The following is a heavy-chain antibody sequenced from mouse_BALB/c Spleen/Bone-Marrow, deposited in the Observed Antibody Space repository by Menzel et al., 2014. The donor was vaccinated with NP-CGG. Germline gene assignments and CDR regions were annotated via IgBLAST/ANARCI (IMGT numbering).Heavy chain of an antibody. CDR3: ARWLLPYGLDY. V-gene: IGHV14-3*02. J-gene: IGHJ4*01. CDR1: GFNIKDTY. CDR2: IDPANGNT. D-gene: IGHD2-3*01. Sequence: EVKLVESGAELVKPGASVKLSCTASGFNIKDTYMHWVKPRPEQGLEWIGRIDPANGNTKYDPKFQGKATITADTSSNTAYLQLSSLTSEDTAVYYCARWLLPYGLDYWGQGTSVTVSS.